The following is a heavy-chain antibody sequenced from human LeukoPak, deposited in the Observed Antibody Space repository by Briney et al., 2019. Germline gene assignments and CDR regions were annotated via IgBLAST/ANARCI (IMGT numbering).Heavy chain of an antibody. D-gene: IGHD3-10*01. CDR3: AAYGSGSYLFGMDV. V-gene: IGHV3-23*01. Sequence: GGSLRLSCAASGFTFSSCAMSWVRQAPGKGLEWVSAISGSGGSTYYADSVKGRFTISRDNSKNTLYPQMNSLRAEDTAVYYCAAYGSGSYLFGMDVWGQGTTVTVSS. J-gene: IGHJ6*02. CDR2: ISGSGGST. CDR1: GFTFSSCA.